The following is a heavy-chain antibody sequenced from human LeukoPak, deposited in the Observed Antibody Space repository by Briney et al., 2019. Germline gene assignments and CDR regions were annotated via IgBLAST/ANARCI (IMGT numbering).Heavy chain of an antibody. CDR3: ARDGLEMATIIGYYYFDY. CDR2: ISSNGGST. V-gene: IGHV3-64*01. D-gene: IGHD5-24*01. CDR1: GFTFSSYA. J-gene: IGHJ4*02. Sequence: GGSLRLSCAASGFTFSSYALHWVRQAPGKGLEYVSAISSNGGSTYYANSVKGRFTISRDNSKNTLYLQMGSLRAEDMAVYYCARDGLEMATIIGYYYFDYWGQGTLVTVSS.